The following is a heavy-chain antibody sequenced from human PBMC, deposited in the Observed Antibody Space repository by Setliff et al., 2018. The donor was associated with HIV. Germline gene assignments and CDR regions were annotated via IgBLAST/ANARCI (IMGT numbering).Heavy chain of an antibody. Sequence: SETLSLTCGVSGDSVRKSNWWSWVRQTPGKGLEWIGEIHHSGSTNYNPSLESRVTISIDKSKNQFSLKMTSVTAADTAVYNCARGVQAQVVLMSYVKGRFDPWGQGTQVTVSS. V-gene: IGHV4-4*02. J-gene: IGHJ5*02. D-gene: IGHD2-8*01. CDR3: ARGVQAQVVLMSYVKGRFDP. CDR1: GDSVRKSNW. CDR2: IHHSGST.